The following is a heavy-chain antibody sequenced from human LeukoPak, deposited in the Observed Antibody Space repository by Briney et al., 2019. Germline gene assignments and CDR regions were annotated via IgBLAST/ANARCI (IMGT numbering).Heavy chain of an antibody. Sequence: ASVKVSCKASGYTXTGYYMHWVRQAPGQGLEWMGWIKPNSGGTNYAQKFQGRVSMTRDTSISTAYMELSRLRSDDTAVYYCARARGDIVVVPAAIWFDPWGQGTLVTVSS. V-gene: IGHV1-2*02. CDR2: IKPNSGGT. D-gene: IGHD2-2*01. J-gene: IGHJ5*02. CDR3: ARARGDIVVVPAAIWFDP. CDR1: GYTXTGYY.